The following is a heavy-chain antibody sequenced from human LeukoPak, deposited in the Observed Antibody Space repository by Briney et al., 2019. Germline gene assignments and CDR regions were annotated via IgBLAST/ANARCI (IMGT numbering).Heavy chain of an antibody. Sequence: GGSLRLSCAASGFTVSSNYMSWVRQAPGKGLEWVSVIYSGGSTYYADSVKARFTISRDNSKNTLYLQMKSLRAEDTAVYYCARDRDGVNWFDPWGQGTLVTVSS. D-gene: IGHD3-10*01. V-gene: IGHV3-53*01. CDR2: IYSGGST. CDR3: ARDRDGVNWFDP. J-gene: IGHJ5*02. CDR1: GFTVSSNY.